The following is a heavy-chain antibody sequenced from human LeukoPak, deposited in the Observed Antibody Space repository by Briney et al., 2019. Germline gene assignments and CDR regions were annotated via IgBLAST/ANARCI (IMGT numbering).Heavy chain of an antibody. CDR1: GFTFSSYS. D-gene: IGHD6-13*01. CDR3: ARGSSSDAFDI. V-gene: IGHV3-21*01. CDR2: ISSSSSYI. J-gene: IGHJ3*02. Sequence: GGSLRLSCAASGFTFSSYSMNWVRQAPGKGLEWVSSISSSSSYIYYADSVKGRFTISRDNAKNSLYLQMNSLRAADTAVYYCARGSSSDAFDIWGQGTMVTVSS.